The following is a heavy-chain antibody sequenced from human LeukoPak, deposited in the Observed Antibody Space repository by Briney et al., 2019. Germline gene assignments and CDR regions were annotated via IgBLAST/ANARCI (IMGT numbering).Heavy chain of an antibody. V-gene: IGHV3-53*01. J-gene: IGHJ6*02. CDR3: AREIYGSGSYTSMDGMDV. CDR2: IYSGGST. D-gene: IGHD3-10*01. CDR1: GFTVSSNY. Sequence: GGSLRLSCAASGFTVSSNYMSWVRQAPGKGLEWVSVIYSGGSTYYADSVKGRFTISRDNSKNTLYLQMDSLRAEDTAVYYCAREIYGSGSYTSMDGMDVWGQGTTVTVSS.